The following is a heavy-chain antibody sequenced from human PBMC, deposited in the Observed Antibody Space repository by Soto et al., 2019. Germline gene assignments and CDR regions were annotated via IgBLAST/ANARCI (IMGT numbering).Heavy chain of an antibody. D-gene: IGHD3-3*01. Sequence: GGSLRLSCAASRFTFSSYPMSWVRQAPGKGLEWVSAISPSGDNTYSPDSVKGRFTISRDNSKNTLYLQMNNLRAEDTAVYYCEDGGEWSFNFEYWGQGTQVTVSS. V-gene: IGHV3-23*01. CDR3: EDGGEWSFNFEY. CDR1: RFTFSSYP. J-gene: IGHJ4*02. CDR2: ISPSGDNT.